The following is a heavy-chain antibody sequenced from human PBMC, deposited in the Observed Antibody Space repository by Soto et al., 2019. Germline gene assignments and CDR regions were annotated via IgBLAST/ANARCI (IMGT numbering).Heavy chain of an antibody. V-gene: IGHV1-69*02. CDR1: GGTFSSYT. CDR3: ARRLGGMDV. J-gene: IGHJ6*02. Sequence: QVQLVQSGAEVKKPGSSVKVSCKASGGTFSSYTISWVRQAPGQGLEWMGRIIPILGIANYAQKFQGRVTITADKSTSTAYMELSSLRAEDTAVYTCARRLGGMDVWGQATTVTVSS. D-gene: IGHD7-27*01. CDR2: IIPILGIA.